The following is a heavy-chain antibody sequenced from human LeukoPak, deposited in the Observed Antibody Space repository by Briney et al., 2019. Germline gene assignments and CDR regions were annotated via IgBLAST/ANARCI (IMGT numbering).Heavy chain of an antibody. V-gene: IGHV4-59*01. CDR3: ARGLALFDP. CDR2: IYYSGST. J-gene: IGHJ5*02. Sequence: MPSETLSLTCTVSGGSISRYYWSWIRQPPGKGLECIGYIYYSGSTNYNPSLKSRVTISVDSSKHQFSLKVTSVTPAHAAVYHCARGLALFDPWGQGTLVSVCS. CDR1: GGSISRYY.